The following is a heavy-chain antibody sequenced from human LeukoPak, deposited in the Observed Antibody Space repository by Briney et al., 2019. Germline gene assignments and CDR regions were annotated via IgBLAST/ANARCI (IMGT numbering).Heavy chain of an antibody. V-gene: IGHV4-4*09. Sequence: SETLSLTSTVSGGSVSSYYWSWIRQPPGKGLEWIGYIYNSESTSYNSALKSRVTMSVDTSKNQFLLKLGSVTAADTAVYYCAIFHSGPSGWYVLWYFDLWGRGTLVTVSS. D-gene: IGHD6-19*01. CDR3: AIFHSGPSGWYVLWYFDL. CDR2: IYNSEST. J-gene: IGHJ2*01. CDR1: GGSVSSYY.